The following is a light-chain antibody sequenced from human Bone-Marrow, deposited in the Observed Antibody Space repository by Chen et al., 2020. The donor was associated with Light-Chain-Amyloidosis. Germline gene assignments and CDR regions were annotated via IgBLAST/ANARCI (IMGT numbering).Light chain of an antibody. CDR1: VLAKKY. CDR2: RDT. CDR3: QSADSSGTYEVI. Sequence: SYELTQPSSVSVSPGQTARITCSGDVLAKKYARWYQQKPGQAPVLVVHRDTERPSGISERFSGSSSGTTATLTISGVQAEDEADYHCQSADSSGTYEVIFGGGTKLTVL. J-gene: IGLJ2*01. V-gene: IGLV3-25*03.